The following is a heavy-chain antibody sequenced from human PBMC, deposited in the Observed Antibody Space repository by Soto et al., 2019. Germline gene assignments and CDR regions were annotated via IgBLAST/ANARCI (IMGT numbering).Heavy chain of an antibody. CDR3: AREQVKGGWFDP. J-gene: IGHJ5*02. CDR2: ISAYNGNT. V-gene: IGHV1-18*04. Sequence: ASVKVSCKASGYTFTSYGISCVRQAPGQVLEWMGWISAYNGNTNYAQKLQGRVTMTTDTSTSTAYMELRSLRSDDTAVYYCAREQVKGGWFDPWGQGTLVTVSS. D-gene: IGHD3-22*01. CDR1: GYTFTSYG.